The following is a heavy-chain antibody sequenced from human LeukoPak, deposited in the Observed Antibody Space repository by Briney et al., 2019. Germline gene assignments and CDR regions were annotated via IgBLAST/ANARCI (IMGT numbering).Heavy chain of an antibody. V-gene: IGHV4-61*01. CDR1: GGSFSSGSYY. CDR3: ARGASSWYGGYFDY. D-gene: IGHD6-13*01. J-gene: IGHJ4*02. CDR2: IYYSGST. Sequence: SETLSLTCTVSGGSFSSGSYYWSWIRQPPGKGLEWIGYIYYSGSTNYNPSRKSRVTISVYTSKNQFSLKLSSVTAADTAVYYCARGASSWYGGYFDYWGQGTLVTVSS.